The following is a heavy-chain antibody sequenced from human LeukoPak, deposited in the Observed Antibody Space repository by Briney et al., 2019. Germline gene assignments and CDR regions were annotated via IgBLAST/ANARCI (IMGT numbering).Heavy chain of an antibody. CDR1: GFTFSSYW. Sequence: PGGSLRLSCAASGFTFSSYWMSWVRQAPGKGLEWVANIKQDGSEKYYVDSVKGRFTISRDNAKNSLYLQMNSLRAEDTAVYYCARVMVVEGAYFDYWGQGTLVTVSS. CDR3: ARVMVVEGAYFDY. V-gene: IGHV3-7*01. D-gene: IGHD3-10*01. CDR2: IKQDGSEK. J-gene: IGHJ4*02.